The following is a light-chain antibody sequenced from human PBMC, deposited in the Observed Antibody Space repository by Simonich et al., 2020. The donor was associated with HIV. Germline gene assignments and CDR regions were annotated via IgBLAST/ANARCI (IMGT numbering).Light chain of an antibody. CDR2: GAS. J-gene: IGKJ1*01. CDR3: QQRSNWPRT. Sequence: EIVMTQSPATLSVSPGERATLSCRVSQNVASNLAWYQQKPGQAPRLLIYGASSRATGIPARFSGSGPGTDFTLTISSLEPEDFAVYYCQQRSNWPRTFGQGTKVEIK. CDR1: QNVASN. V-gene: IGKV3D-11*02.